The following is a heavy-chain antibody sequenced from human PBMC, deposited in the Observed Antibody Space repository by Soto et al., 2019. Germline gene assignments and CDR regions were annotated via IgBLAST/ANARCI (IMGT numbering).Heavy chain of an antibody. V-gene: IGHV3-9*01. J-gene: IGHJ6*02. Sequence: PGGSLRLSCAASGFTCDDYAMHWVRQAPGKGLEWGSGISCDSGSIGDADSVKGRFTIARDNAKNSLYLQMNSLRAEDTALYYCAKGIYDFCSGSHYYYYGMDVWGQGTTVTVSS. CDR1: GFTCDDYA. D-gene: IGHD3-3*01. CDR2: ISCDSGSI. CDR3: AKGIYDFCSGSHYYYYGMDV.